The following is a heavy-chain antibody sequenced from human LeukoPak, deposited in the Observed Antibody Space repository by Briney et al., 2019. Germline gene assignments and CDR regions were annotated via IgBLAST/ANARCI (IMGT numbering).Heavy chain of an antibody. CDR3: ARRPGSSGYDPWFDP. CDR1: GGSISSYY. J-gene: IGHJ5*02. CDR2: IYYSGST. Sequence: SETLSLTCTVSGGSISSYYWSWIRQPPGKGLEWFGYIYYSGSTNYNPSLKSRVTISVDTSKNQFSLKLSSVTAADTAVYYCARRPGSSGYDPWFDPWGQGTLVTVSS. V-gene: IGHV4-59*01. D-gene: IGHD3-22*01.